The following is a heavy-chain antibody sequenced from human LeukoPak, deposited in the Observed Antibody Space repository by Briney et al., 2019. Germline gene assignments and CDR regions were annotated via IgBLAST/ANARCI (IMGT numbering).Heavy chain of an antibody. CDR2: ISSSSNYI. CDR1: GFSFSTYN. J-gene: IGHJ4*02. V-gene: IGHV3-21*01. Sequence: PGGSLRLSCAASGFSFSTYNINWVRQAPGKGLEWVSSISSSSNYIYYADSVKGRFTISRDNVENSLYLQMNSLRAEDTAVYYCARRSPNSYFDYWGQGTLVTVSS. CDR3: ARRSPNSYFDY. D-gene: IGHD4-23*01.